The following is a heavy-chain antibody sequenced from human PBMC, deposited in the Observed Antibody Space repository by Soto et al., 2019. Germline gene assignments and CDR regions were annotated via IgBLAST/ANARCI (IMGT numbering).Heavy chain of an antibody. Sequence: ASVKVSCKASGYTFTGYYMHWVRQAPGQGLEWMGWISASNGNTNYAQKLQGRVTMTTDTSTNTAYMELRSLRSDDTAVYYCARVSSGWYYWFDPWGQGTLVTVSS. V-gene: IGHV1-18*04. CDR2: ISASNGNT. D-gene: IGHD6-19*01. CDR1: GYTFTGYY. J-gene: IGHJ5*02. CDR3: ARVSSGWYYWFDP.